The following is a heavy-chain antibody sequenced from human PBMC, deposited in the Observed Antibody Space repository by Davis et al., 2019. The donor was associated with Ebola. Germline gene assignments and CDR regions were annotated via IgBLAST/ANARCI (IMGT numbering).Heavy chain of an antibody. CDR3: ARDYYGGMNYYYGMDV. J-gene: IGHJ6*02. CDR2: ISSSGSTI. V-gene: IGHV3-11*04. Sequence: PSETLSLTCAVYGGSFSGYYWSWIRQAPGKGLEWVSYISSSGSTIYYADSVKGRFTISRDNSKNTLYLQMNSLRAEDTAVYYCARDYYGGMNYYYGMDVWGQGTTVTVSS. D-gene: IGHD4-23*01. CDR1: GGSFSGYY.